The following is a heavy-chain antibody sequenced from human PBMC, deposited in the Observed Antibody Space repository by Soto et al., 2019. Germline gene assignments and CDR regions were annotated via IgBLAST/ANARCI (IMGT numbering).Heavy chain of an antibody. CDR1: GYTFTSYG. D-gene: IGHD3-3*01. CDR3: ARGDILEWLLYES. V-gene: IGHV1-18*04. CDR2: ISAYNGNT. Sequence: QVQLVQAGAEVKKPGASVKVSCKASGYTFTSYGISWVRQAPGQGLEWMGWISAYNGNTNYAQKLQGRVTMTTETAKSTAYMELRSRRYDDTAGYDCARGDILEWLLYESWGQGTLVTVFS. J-gene: IGHJ5*02.